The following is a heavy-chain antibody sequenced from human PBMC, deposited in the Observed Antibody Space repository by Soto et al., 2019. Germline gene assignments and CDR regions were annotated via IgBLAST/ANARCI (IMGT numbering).Heavy chain of an antibody. CDR1: GGTFSSYT. CDR2: IIPILGRA. J-gene: IGHJ6*03. Sequence: QVQLVQSGAEVKKPGSSVKVSCKASGGTFSSYTISWVRQAPGQGLEWMGRIIPILGRANYAQKFQGRVTITADKSTSTAYMELSSLRSEDTAVYYCAGEQTAEDLYYYYYMDVWGKGTTVTVSS. CDR3: AGEQTAEDLYYYYYMDV. D-gene: IGHD2-21*02. V-gene: IGHV1-69*08.